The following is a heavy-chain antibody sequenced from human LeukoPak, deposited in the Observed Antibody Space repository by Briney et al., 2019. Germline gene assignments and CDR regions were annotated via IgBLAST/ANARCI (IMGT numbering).Heavy chain of an antibody. D-gene: IGHD1-26*01. J-gene: IGHJ3*02. CDR2: IKQDGSEI. CDR1: EFTFGSYW. Sequence: GGSLRLSCAASEFTFGSYWMTWVRQAPGKGLEWVANIKQDGSEIYYMDSVKGRFTISRDNAKNSPYLQMNSLRAEDTAVYYCARGHSGSYQRNDAFDIWGQGTMVTVST. CDR3: ARGHSGSYQRNDAFDI. V-gene: IGHV3-7*02.